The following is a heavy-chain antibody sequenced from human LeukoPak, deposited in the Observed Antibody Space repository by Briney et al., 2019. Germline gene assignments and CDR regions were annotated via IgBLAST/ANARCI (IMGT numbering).Heavy chain of an antibody. CDR2: INHSGST. CDR1: GGSFSGYY. J-gene: IGHJ4*02. CDR3: ARGRRE. Sequence: SETLSLTCAVYGGSFSGYYWSWIRQPPGKGLEWIGEINHSGSTNYNPSLKSRVTISVDTSKNQFALELSAVTAADTAVYYCARGRREWGQGTLVTVSS. V-gene: IGHV4-34*01. D-gene: IGHD1-14*01.